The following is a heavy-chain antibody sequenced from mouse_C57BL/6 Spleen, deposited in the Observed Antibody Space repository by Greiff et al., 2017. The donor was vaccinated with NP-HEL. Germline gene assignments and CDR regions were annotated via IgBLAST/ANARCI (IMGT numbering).Heavy chain of an antibody. CDR2: IRNKANGYTT. CDR3: ARLYDYDGGFAY. J-gene: IGHJ3*01. V-gene: IGHV7-3*01. D-gene: IGHD2-4*01. CDR1: GFTFTDYY. Sequence: EVQLMESGGGLVQPGGSLSLSCAASGFTFTDYYMSWVRQPPGKALEWLGFIRNKANGYTTEYSASVKGRFTVSRDNSQSILYLHMNALRAEDSATYYCARLYDYDGGFAYWGQGTLVTVSA.